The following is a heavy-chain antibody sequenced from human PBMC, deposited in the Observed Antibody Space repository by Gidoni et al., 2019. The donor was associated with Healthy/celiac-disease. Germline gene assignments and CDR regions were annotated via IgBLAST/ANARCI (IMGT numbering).Heavy chain of an antibody. CDR2: ISYDGSNK. V-gene: IGHV3-30*01. CDR1: GFTFSSYA. D-gene: IGHD5-12*01. CDR3: ARDPTLRGGYDYYFDY. J-gene: IGHJ4*02. Sequence: QVQLVESGGGVVQPGRSLRLSCAASGFTFSSYAMHWVRQAPGKGLEWVAVISYDGSNKYYADSVKGRFTISRDNSKNTLYLQMNSLRAEDTAVYYCARDPTLRGGYDYYFDYWGQGTLVTVSS.